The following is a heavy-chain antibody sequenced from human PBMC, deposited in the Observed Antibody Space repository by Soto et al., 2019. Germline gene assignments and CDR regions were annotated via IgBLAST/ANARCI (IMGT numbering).Heavy chain of an antibody. CDR1: GFTFSKAW. V-gene: IGHV3-30*03. J-gene: IGHJ4*02. D-gene: IGHD6-6*01. CDR3: ARALEYSSSYY. CDR2: ISYDGSNK. Sequence: SCAASGFTFSKAWMNWVRQAPGKGLEWVAVISYDGSNKYYADSVKGRFTISRDNSKNTLYLQMNSLRAEDTAVYYCARALEYSSSYYWGLGTMVTVSS.